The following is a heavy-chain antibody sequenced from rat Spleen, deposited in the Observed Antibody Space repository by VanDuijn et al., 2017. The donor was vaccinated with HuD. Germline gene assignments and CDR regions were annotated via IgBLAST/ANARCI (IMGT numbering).Heavy chain of an antibody. D-gene: IGHD5-1*01. CDR2: INYDGRNI. CDR1: GFTFSNYD. J-gene: IGHJ2*01. Sequence: EVQLVESGGGLVQPGRSLKLSCAASGFTFSNYDMAWVCQAPAKGLEWVATINYDGRNIYYRDSVKGRFSISRDNARNTLYLQMDSLRSEDTATYYCARQNWPYYFDYWGQGVMVTVSS. V-gene: IGHV5-29*01. CDR3: ARQNWPYYFDY.